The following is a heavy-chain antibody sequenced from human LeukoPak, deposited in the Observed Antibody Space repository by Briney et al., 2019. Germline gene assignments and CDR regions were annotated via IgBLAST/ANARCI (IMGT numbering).Heavy chain of an antibody. D-gene: IGHD1-26*01. J-gene: IGHJ4*02. CDR1: GFTFRSHA. CDR3: VKDYRVGSSPAFGDF. CDR2: LIENGATT. Sequence: GGSLRLSCAASGFTFRSHAMSWVRQAPGKGLEWVSGLIENGATTYYADSVKGRFSVSRDNSMNTVYLQMNNLRAEDTAVYYCVKDYRVGSSPAFGDFWGQGTLVTVSS. V-gene: IGHV3-23*01.